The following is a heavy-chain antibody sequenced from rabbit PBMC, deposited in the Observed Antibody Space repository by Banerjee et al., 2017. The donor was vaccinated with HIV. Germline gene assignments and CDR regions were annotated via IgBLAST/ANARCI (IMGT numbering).Heavy chain of an antibody. CDR3: ARDYDDVGDAGLFAL. Sequence: QEQLVESGGGLVQPGASLTLTCTASGFSFSSGYWICWVRQAPGKGLEWIGCIGAGSGATYYASWAKGRFTISKTSSTTVTLQMTSLTAADTATYFCARDYDDVGDAGLFALWGQGTLVTVS. CDR2: IGAGSGAT. J-gene: IGHJ3*01. CDR1: GFSFSSGYW. D-gene: IGHD2-1*01. V-gene: IGHV1S45*01.